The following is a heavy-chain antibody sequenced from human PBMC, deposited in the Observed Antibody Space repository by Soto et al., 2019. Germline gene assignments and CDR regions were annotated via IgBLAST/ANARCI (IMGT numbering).Heavy chain of an antibody. CDR3: ARGRGQLLFDY. J-gene: IGHJ4*02. D-gene: IGHD6-13*01. CDR2: ISHSGTT. V-gene: IGHV4-30-4*01. Sequence: SETLSLTCSVSGGAIRSGNYYWSWIRQSPGKGLEWLGHISHSGTTSYSPSLQSRATISLDAAQNHFSLRLNSVTVADTALYFCARGRGQLLFDYWGQGSMVTVSS. CDR1: GGAIRSGNYY.